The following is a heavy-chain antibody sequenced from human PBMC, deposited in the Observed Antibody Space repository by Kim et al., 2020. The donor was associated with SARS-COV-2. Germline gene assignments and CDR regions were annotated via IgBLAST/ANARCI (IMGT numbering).Heavy chain of an antibody. V-gene: IGHV3-21*01. CDR1: GFTFSSYS. J-gene: IGHJ3*02. D-gene: IGHD3-22*01. CDR3: ARDHPYYDSSGYTDDAFDI. CDR2: ISSSSSYI. Sequence: GGSLRLSCAASGFTFSSYSMNWVRQAPGKGLEWVSSISSSSSYIYYADSVKGRFTISRDNAKNSLYLQMNSLRAEDTAVYYCARDHPYYDSSGYTDDAFDIWGQGTMVTVSS.